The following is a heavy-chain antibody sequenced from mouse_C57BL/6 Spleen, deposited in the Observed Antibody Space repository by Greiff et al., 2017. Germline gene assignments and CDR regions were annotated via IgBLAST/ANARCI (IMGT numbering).Heavy chain of an antibody. V-gene: IGHV1-80*01. Sequence: QVQLQQSGAELVKPGASVTISCKASGYAFSSYWMHWVKQRPGKGLEWIGPIYPGAGDTNYNRTFKGKATLTADKSSSTAYLQLSSLTSADYAVYFWARCELGAPCDYWGQGTTLTVSS. CDR1: GYAFSSYW. D-gene: IGHD2-12*01. CDR2: IYPGAGDT. J-gene: IGHJ2*01. CDR3: ARCELGAPCDY.